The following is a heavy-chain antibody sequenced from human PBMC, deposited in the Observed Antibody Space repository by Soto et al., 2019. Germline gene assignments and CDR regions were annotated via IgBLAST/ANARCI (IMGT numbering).Heavy chain of an antibody. D-gene: IGHD2-2*01. CDR1: GYTFTSYA. CDR3: ASCSSTSCYDKVYYYGMDV. Sequence: QVQLVQSGAEVKKPGASVKVSCKASGYTFTSYAMHWVRQAPGQRLDWMGWINAGNGNTKYSQKFQGRVTITRDTSASTAYMELSSLRSEDTAVYYCASCSSTSCYDKVYYYGMDVWGQGTTVTVSS. V-gene: IGHV1-3*01. CDR2: INAGNGNT. J-gene: IGHJ6*02.